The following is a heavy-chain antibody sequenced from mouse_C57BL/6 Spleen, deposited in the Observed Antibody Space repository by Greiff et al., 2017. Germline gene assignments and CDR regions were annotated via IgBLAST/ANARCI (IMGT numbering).Heavy chain of an antibody. CDR3: AREGLGAFAY. CDR2: IYPGDGDT. V-gene: IGHV1-82*01. CDR1: GYAFSSSW. D-gene: IGHD4-1*01. Sequence: VQVVESGPELVKPGASVKISCKASGYAFSSSWMNWVKQRPGKGLEWIGRIYPGDGDTNYNGKFKGKATLTADKSSSTAYMQLSSLTSEDSAVYFCAREGLGAFAYWGQGTLVTVSA. J-gene: IGHJ3*01.